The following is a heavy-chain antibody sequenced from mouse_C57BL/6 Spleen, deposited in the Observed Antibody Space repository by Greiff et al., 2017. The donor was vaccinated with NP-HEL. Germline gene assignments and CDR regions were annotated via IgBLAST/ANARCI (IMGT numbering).Heavy chain of an antibody. CDR3: ASSGSSIAY. V-gene: IGHV1-50*01. Sequence: QVQLQQPGAELVKPGASVKLSCKASGYTFTSYWMQWVKQRPGQGLEWIGEIDPSDSYTNYNQKFKGKATLTVDSCSSPAYMQLSSLTYEDSAVYYCASSGSSIAYWGQGTLVTVSA. CDR1: GYTFTSYW. J-gene: IGHJ3*01. CDR2: IDPSDSYT. D-gene: IGHD6-1*01.